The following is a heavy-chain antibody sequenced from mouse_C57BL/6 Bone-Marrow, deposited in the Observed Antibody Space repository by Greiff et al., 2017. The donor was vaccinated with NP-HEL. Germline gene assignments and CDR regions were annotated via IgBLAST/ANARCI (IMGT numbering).Heavy chain of an antibody. CDR1: GYTFTEYT. J-gene: IGHJ1*03. Sequence: QVQLKESGAELVKPGASVKLSCKASGYTFTEYTIHWVKQRSGQGLEWIGWFYPGSGSIKYNEKFKDKATLTADKSSSTVYMDLSRLTSEDSSVYFCARHGDYFGSSYGYFDVWGTGTTVTVSS. CDR2: FYPGSGSI. CDR3: ARHGDYFGSSYGYFDV. D-gene: IGHD1-1*01. V-gene: IGHV1-62-2*01.